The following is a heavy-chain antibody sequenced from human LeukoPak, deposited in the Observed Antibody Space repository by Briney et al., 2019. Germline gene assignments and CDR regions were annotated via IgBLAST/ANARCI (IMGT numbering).Heavy chain of an antibody. D-gene: IGHD2-2*01. CDR2: VGLDGSNV. Sequence: PGQSLRLSCVASGFTFSSFAMHWVRQAPGKGLEWVAFVGLDGSNVYYADSVKGRFTISRDNSKNMLYLQMNSLRAEDTAVYYCARVRFCGSSRDSCYNWLDPWGQGTLVTVSS. J-gene: IGHJ5*02. CDR3: ARVRFCGSSRDSCYNWLDP. CDR1: GFTFSSFA. V-gene: IGHV3-33*01.